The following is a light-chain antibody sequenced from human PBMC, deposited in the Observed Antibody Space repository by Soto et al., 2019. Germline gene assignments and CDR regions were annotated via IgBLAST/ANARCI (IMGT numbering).Light chain of an antibody. J-gene: IGKJ4*01. CDR2: GAS. V-gene: IGKV3D-15*01. Sequence: EIVMTHSPATLSVSPGERATLSCRASQSISNNLAWYQQKPGQAPRLLIYGASSRATGIPDRFSGSGSGTDSTLTISSLQPDDFATYYCQQYNSFSVTFGGGTKVDI. CDR1: QSISNN. CDR3: QQYNSFSVT.